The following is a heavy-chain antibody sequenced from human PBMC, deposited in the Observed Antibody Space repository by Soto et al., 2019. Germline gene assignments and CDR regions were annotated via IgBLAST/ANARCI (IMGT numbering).Heavy chain of an antibody. CDR1: GYSIRSGYF. J-gene: IGHJ4*02. CDR3: ARGGRWLQKGYFDY. V-gene: IGHV4-38-2*01. CDR2: MYHSGIT. D-gene: IGHD3-16*01. Sequence: SETLSLTCAVSGYSIRSGYFWGWIRQPPGKGLEWIGSMYHSGITYYNLSLKSRVTISVDTSKNQLSLKLSSATAADTAVYYCARGGRWLQKGYFDYWGQGTLVTVS.